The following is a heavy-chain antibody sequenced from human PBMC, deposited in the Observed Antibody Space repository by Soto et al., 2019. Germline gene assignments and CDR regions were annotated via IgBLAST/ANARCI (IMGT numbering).Heavy chain of an antibody. V-gene: IGHV4-39*01. CDR2: IYYSGST. D-gene: IGHD6-13*01. CDR3: ARRGAAAAADNWFDP. CDR1: GGSISSSSYY. J-gene: IGHJ5*02. Sequence: QLQLQESGPGLVKPSETLSLTCTVSGGSISSSSYYWGWIRQPPGKGLEWIGSIYYSGSTYYNPFLKSRVTIPVDTSRNQFSLKLSSVTAADTAVYYCARRGAAAAADNWFDPWGQGTLVTVSS.